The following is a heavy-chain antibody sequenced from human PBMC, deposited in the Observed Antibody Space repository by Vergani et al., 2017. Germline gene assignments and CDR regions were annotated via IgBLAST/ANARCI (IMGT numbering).Heavy chain of an antibody. J-gene: IGHJ3*01. CDR3: VRDVRVSRT. V-gene: IGHV3-33*01. CDR1: GFTFSSYG. Sequence: VQLVESGGGVVQPGRSLRLSCAASGFTFSSYGMHWVRQAPGKGLEWVAVIWYDGSNKYYADSVKGRFTISRDNAKNSLYLDMSSLRAEDTAVYYCVRDVRVSRTWGQGTLVAVSS. CDR2: IWYDGSNK.